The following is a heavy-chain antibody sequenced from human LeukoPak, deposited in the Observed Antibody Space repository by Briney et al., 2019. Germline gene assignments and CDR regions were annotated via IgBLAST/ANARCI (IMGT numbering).Heavy chain of an antibody. V-gene: IGHV3-11*01. D-gene: IGHD3-22*01. Sequence: GGSLRLSCAASGFTFSDYYMSWLRQAPGKGLEWVSYISSSGSTIYYADSVKGRFTISRDNAKNSLYLQMNSLRAEDTAVYYCARGPRHYDMIVGFPFDIWGQGTMVTVSS. J-gene: IGHJ3*02. CDR2: ISSSGSTI. CDR1: GFTFSDYY. CDR3: ARGPRHYDMIVGFPFDI.